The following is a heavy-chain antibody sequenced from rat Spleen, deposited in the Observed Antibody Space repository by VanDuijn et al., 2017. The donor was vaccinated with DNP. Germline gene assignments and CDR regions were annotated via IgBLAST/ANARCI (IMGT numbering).Heavy chain of an antibody. CDR1: GFTFSNYY. D-gene: IGHD1-12*03. J-gene: IGHJ3*01. Sequence: EVQLVESGGGLVQPGRSLNLSCAASGFTFSNYYMAWVRQAPKKGLEWVASISTSGSRTYYPDSVKGRFTISRDNAKSTLYLQMDSLRSEDTATYYCARGGYYPNWFAYWGQGTLVTVSS. V-gene: IGHV5-25*01. CDR3: ARGGYYPNWFAY. CDR2: ISTSGSRT.